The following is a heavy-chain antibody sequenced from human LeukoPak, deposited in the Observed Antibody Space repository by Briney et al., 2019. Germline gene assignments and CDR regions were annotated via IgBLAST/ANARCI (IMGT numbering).Heavy chain of an antibody. V-gene: IGHV3-33*06. D-gene: IGHD2-15*01. Sequence: PGRSLRLSCAASGFTFSSYGMHWVRQAPGKGLEWVAVIWYDGSNKYYADSVKGRYTISRDNSKNTLSLQMNSLGVEDTAVYYCAKYCGADSCYSGFDSWGQGTLVSVSS. CDR1: GFTFSSYG. CDR2: IWYDGSNK. J-gene: IGHJ4*02. CDR3: AKYCGADSCYSGFDS.